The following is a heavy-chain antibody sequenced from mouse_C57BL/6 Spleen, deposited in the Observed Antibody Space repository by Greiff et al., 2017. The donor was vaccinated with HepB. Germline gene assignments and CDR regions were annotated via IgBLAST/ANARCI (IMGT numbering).Heavy chain of an antibody. CDR1: GYSITSGYY. Sequence: EVQLQESGPGLVKPSQSLSLTCSVTGYSITSGYYWNWIRQFPGNKLEWMGYISYDGSNNYNPSLKNRISITRDTSKNQFFLKLNSVTTEDTATYYCASLWSPRYFDVWGTGTTVTVSS. V-gene: IGHV3-6*01. CDR2: ISYDGSN. D-gene: IGHD1-1*02. J-gene: IGHJ1*03. CDR3: ASLWSPRYFDV.